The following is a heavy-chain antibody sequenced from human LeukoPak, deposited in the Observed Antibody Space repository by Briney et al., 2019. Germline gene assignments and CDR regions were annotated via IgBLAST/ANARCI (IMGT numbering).Heavy chain of an antibody. CDR3: ARVSDTSMVTPGFDS. J-gene: IGHJ4*02. Sequence: ASVKVSCKTSGYNFNRYTVTWVRQAPGQGLEWMGWVSTSNGDTSYADKFQGRVTMTTETVTKTAYMELRRLRSGDTAMYFCARVSDTSMVTPGFDSWGQGTLVTVSS. D-gene: IGHD5-18*01. CDR1: GYNFNRYT. V-gene: IGHV1-18*01. CDR2: VSTSNGDT.